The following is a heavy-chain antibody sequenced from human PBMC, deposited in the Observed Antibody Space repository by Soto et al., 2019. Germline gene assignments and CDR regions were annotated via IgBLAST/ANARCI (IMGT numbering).Heavy chain of an antibody. CDR1: GFTFSSYA. J-gene: IGHJ6*02. Sequence: SLRLSYAASGFTFSSYAMHWVRQAPGKGLEWVAVRSYDESNKYYAGSVKGRFTISRDNSNNTLYLQINSLRAEDTALYYCARGAPRTYYGMDVWGQGTTVTVSS. CDR2: RSYDESNK. CDR3: ARGAPRTYYGMDV. V-gene: IGHV3-30-3*01.